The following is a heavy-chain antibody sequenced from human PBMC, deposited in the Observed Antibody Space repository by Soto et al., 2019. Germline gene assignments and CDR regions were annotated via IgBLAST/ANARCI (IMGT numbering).Heavy chain of an antibody. CDR2: IYHSGST. V-gene: IGHV4-30-2*01. CDR1: GGSISSDNCS. Sequence: QLQLQESGSGLVKPSQTLSLTCAVSGGSISSDNCSWSWIRQPPGKGLEWIGYIYHSGSTDYNPSLKRRAFILVDKSRNQFSLKLSSVSAADTAVYFCARVPVTIGYGMDVWGQGTTVTVSS. D-gene: IGHD4-17*01. J-gene: IGHJ6*02. CDR3: ARVPVTIGYGMDV.